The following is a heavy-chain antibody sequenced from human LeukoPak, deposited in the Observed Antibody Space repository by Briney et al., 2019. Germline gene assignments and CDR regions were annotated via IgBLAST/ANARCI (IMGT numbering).Heavy chain of an antibody. CDR1: GGTFSSYA. CDR3: ARDYGGELAEFDY. D-gene: IGHD1-26*01. V-gene: IGHV1-69*05. J-gene: IGHJ4*02. CDR2: IIPIFGTA. Sequence: SVKVSCKASGGTFSSYAISWVRQAPGQGLEWMGMIIPIFGTANYAQKFQGRVTITTDESTSTAYMELSSLRSEDTAVYYCARDYGGELAEFDYWGQGTLVTVSS.